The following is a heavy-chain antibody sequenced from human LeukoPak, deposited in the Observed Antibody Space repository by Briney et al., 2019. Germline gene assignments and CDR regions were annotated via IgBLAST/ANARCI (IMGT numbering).Heavy chain of an antibody. J-gene: IGHJ4*02. D-gene: IGHD2-2*01. CDR3: ARGVPSGYCSSTSCPYYFDY. V-gene: IGHV3-7*04. Sequence: PGGSLRLSCAASGFTFSSYWMSWVRQAPGKGLEWVANIKQDGSEKYYVDSVKGRFTISRDNAKNSLYLQMNSLRAEDTAVYYCARGVPSGYCSSTSCPYYFDYWGQGTLVTVSS. CDR2: IKQDGSEK. CDR1: GFTFSSYW.